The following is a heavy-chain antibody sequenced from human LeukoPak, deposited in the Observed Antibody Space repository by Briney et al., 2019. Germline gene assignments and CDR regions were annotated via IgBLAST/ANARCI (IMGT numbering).Heavy chain of an antibody. CDR3: ASCEQDV. Sequence: SETLSLTCAVYGGSFSGYYWSWIRQPPGKGPEWIGEINHSGSTNYNPSLKSRVTISVDTSKNQFSQKLSSVTAADTAVYYCASCEQDVWSKGTTVTVSS. CDR2: INHSGST. V-gene: IGHV4-34*01. J-gene: IGHJ6*04. D-gene: IGHD1/OR15-1a*01. CDR1: GGSFSGYY.